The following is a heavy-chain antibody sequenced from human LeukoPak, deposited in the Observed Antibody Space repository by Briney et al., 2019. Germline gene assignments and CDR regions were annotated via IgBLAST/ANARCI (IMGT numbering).Heavy chain of an antibody. V-gene: IGHV3-23*01. Sequence: PGGSLRLSCAASGFTFSSYAMSWVRQAPGKGLEWVSAISGSGGSTYYPDSVKGRFTISRDNSKTTLSLQMNSLRAEDTAVYYCAREAAYYDSSGYYFDYWGQGNLVTVSS. CDR2: ISGSGGST. J-gene: IGHJ4*02. CDR3: AREAAYYDSSGYYFDY. D-gene: IGHD3-22*01. CDR1: GFTFSSYA.